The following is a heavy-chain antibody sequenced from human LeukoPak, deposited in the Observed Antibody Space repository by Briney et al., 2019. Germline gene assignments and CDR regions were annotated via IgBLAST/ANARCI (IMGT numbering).Heavy chain of an antibody. D-gene: IGHD3-10*01. V-gene: IGHV3-15*01. CDR2: IKRKSDGGTP. CDR1: GFTFSNAW. J-gene: IGHJ4*02. Sequence: GGSLRLSCAASGFTFSNAWMSWVRQVPGKGLEWVGRIKRKSDGGTPDNAAPVKGRFTISRDDSKNTLYLQMNSLKIEDTAMYYCATDLGGYYSGSGSYWGSLDYWGQGTVVTVSS. CDR3: ATDLGGYYSGSGSYWGSLDY.